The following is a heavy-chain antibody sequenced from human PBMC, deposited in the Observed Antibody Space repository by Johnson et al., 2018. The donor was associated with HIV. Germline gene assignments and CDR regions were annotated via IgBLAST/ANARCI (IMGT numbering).Heavy chain of an antibody. Sequence: QVQLVESGGGLVKPGGSLRLSCAASGFTLSDYYMSWIRQAPGKGLEWVSYISSSGSSRYYADSVKGRFTVSRDNAKNSLYLQTNSLRADDTAVYYCAKDIAVAGDAFDIWGQGTMVTVSS. V-gene: IGHV3-11*04. CDR2: ISSSGSSR. J-gene: IGHJ3*02. CDR3: AKDIAVAGDAFDI. D-gene: IGHD6-19*01. CDR1: GFTLSDYY.